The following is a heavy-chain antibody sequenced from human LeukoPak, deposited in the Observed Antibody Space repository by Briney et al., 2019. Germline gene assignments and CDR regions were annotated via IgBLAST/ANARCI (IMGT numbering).Heavy chain of an antibody. J-gene: IGHJ5*02. V-gene: IGHV1-2*02. CDR1: GYAFTDYY. CDR3: ARGASGVYTVTTSWFDP. D-gene: IGHD4-17*01. CDR2: INPNRGGT. Sequence: ASVTVSCMPSGYAFTDYYMHWVGQAPGQGREGMGWINPNRGGTNYAQKFQGRVTMTRDTSISTAYMELTRLRSDDTAVYYCARGASGVYTVTTSWFDPWGQGTLVTVSS.